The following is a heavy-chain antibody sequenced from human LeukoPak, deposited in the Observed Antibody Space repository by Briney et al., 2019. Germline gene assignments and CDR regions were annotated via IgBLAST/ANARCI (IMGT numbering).Heavy chain of an antibody. J-gene: IGHJ6*02. CDR3: ARDSPGGSSWYIDGGLDV. CDR1: GYTFTGYY. CDR2: INPNSGGT. Sequence: ASVKVSCKASGYTFTGYYMHWVRQAPGQGLEWMGWINPNSGGTNYAQKFQGWVTMTRDTSISTAYMELSRLRSDDTAVYYCARDSPGGSSWYIDGGLDVWGQGTTVTVSS. D-gene: IGHD6-13*01. V-gene: IGHV1-2*04.